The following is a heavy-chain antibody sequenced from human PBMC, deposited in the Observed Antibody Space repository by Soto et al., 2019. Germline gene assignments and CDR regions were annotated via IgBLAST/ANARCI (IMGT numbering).Heavy chain of an antibody. CDR2: INPNSGGT. J-gene: IGHJ5*02. CDR3: ARAISGYVT. CDR1: GYTFTGYY. V-gene: IGHV1-2*04. D-gene: IGHD5-12*01. Sequence: ASVKVSCKASGYTFTGYYMHWVRQAPGQGLEWMGWINPNSGGTNYAQKFQGWVTMTRDTSISTAYMELSSLTSEDAAIYYCARAISGYVTWGQGTLVTVSS.